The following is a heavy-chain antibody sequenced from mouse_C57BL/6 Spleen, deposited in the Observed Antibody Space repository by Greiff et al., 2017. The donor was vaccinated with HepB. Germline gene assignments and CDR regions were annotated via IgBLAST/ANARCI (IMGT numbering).Heavy chain of an antibody. D-gene: IGHD1-1*01. J-gene: IGHJ2*01. Sequence: EVKVEESGGGLVKPGGSLKLSCAASGFTFSSYAMSWVRQTPEKRLEWVATISDGGSYTYYPDNVKGRFTISRDNAKNNLYLQMSHLKSEDTAMYYCAREGYYYGSSYPFFDYWGQGTTLTVSS. CDR2: ISDGGSYT. CDR3: AREGYYYGSSYPFFDY. CDR1: GFTFSSYA. V-gene: IGHV5-4*01.